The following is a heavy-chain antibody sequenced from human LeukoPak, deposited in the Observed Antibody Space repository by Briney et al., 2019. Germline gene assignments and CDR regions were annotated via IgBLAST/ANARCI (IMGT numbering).Heavy chain of an antibody. D-gene: IGHD5-12*01. Sequence: GGSLRLSCAASGFTFSSYGMHWVRQAPGEGLEWVALISYDGSDKYYADSVKGRFTISRDNSKNTLYLQMNSLRAEDTAVYYCAKDHGYGGYDWIDYWAQGTLVTVSP. V-gene: IGHV3-30*18. CDR2: ISYDGSDK. CDR3: AKDHGYGGYDWIDY. CDR1: GFTFSSYG. J-gene: IGHJ4*02.